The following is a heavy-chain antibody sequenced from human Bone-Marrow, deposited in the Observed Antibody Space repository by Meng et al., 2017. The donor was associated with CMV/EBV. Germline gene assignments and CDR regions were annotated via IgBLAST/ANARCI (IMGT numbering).Heavy chain of an antibody. CDR2: ISWDGGST. CDR3: AKDIGCSSTSCYHGMDV. V-gene: IGHV3-43*01. CDR1: GFTFDDYT. Sequence: GGSLRLSCAASGFTFDDYTMHWVRQAPGKGLEWVSLISWDGGSTYYADSVKGRFTISRDNSKNSLYLQMNSLRTEDTALYYCAKDIGCSSTSCYHGMDVWGQGTTVTVSS. D-gene: IGHD2-2*01. J-gene: IGHJ6*02.